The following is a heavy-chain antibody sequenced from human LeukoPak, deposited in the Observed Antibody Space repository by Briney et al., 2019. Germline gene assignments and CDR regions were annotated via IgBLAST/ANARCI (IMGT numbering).Heavy chain of an antibody. Sequence: ASVKVSCKASGYTFTSYDINWVRQATGQGLEWMGWMNPKSGNTGYAQKFQGRVTITRNTSISTAYVEVSSLRYEDTAVYYCARRAVDNSYYYYMDVWGKGTTVTVSS. CDR1: GYTFTSYD. J-gene: IGHJ6*03. CDR3: ARRAVDNSYYYYMDV. CDR2: MNPKSGNT. V-gene: IGHV1-8*01. D-gene: IGHD6-19*01.